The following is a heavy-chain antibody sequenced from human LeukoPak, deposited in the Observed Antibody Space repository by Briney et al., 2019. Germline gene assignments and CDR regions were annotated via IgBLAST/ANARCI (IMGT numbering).Heavy chain of an antibody. CDR3: VPTVTGRQS. CDR1: RFIFSSYA. J-gene: IGHJ5*02. CDR2: IYSGGST. Sequence: PGGSLRLSCAASRFIFSSYAMNWVRQAPGKGLEWVSVIYSGGSTYYADSVKGRFTISRDNSKNTLYLQMNSLRAEDTAVYYCVPTVTGRQSWGQGTLVTVSS. D-gene: IGHD4-17*01. V-gene: IGHV3-53*01.